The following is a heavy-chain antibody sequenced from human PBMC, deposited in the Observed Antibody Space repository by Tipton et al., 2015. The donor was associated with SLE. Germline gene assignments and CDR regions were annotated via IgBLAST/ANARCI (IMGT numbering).Heavy chain of an antibody. CDR2: VSASGGTT. J-gene: IGHJ3*02. CDR3: ARDITISRGAFDI. V-gene: IGHV3-21*01. D-gene: IGHD3-9*01. CDR1: GFTFSTYG. Sequence: GSLRLSCAASGFTFSTYGMSWVRQAPGKGLQWVSTVSASGGTTYYADSVKGRFTISRDNAKNSLYLQMNSLRAEDTAVYYCARDITISRGAFDIWGQGTMVTVSS.